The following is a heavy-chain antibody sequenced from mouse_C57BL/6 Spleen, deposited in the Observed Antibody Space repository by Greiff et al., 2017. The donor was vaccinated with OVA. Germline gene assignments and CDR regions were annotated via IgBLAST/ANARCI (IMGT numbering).Heavy chain of an antibody. Sequence: VKLQQSGPELVKPGASVKLSCKASGYTFTSYDLNWVKQRPGQGLEWIGWIYPRDGRTKYNEKFKGQATLTVDKPSSTAYMQLSSLTSEDAAVYYCARGYAMDYWGQGTSVTVSS. V-gene: IGHV1-85*01. J-gene: IGHJ4*01. CDR1: GYTFTSYD. CDR3: ARGYAMDY. CDR2: IYPRDGRT.